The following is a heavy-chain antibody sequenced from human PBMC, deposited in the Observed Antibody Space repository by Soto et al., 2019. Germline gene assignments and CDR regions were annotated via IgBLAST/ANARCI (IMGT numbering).Heavy chain of an antibody. V-gene: IGHV3-15*07. CDR2: IKSKTDGGTT. Sequence: GGSLRLSCAASGFTFSNAWMNWVRQAPGKGLEWVGRIKSKTDGGTTDYAAPVKGRLTISRDDSKNTLYLQMNSLKTEDTAVYYCTTSLYDSSGYGSFDYWGQGTLVTVSS. CDR1: GFTFSNAW. J-gene: IGHJ4*02. D-gene: IGHD3-22*01. CDR3: TTSLYDSSGYGSFDY.